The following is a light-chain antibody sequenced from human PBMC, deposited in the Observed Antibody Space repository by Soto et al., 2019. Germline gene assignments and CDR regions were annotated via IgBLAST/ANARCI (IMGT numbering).Light chain of an antibody. Sequence: EIVLTQSPDTLSLSPGERATLSCRASQSVSSSYLAWYHQKPGQAPRLLIYGSSNRATGIPDRFSGSGSGTDFTLTISRLEPEDFAVYYCQQYANSPFTFGQGTKLEI. J-gene: IGKJ2*01. CDR2: GSS. V-gene: IGKV3-20*01. CDR3: QQYANSPFT. CDR1: QSVSSSY.